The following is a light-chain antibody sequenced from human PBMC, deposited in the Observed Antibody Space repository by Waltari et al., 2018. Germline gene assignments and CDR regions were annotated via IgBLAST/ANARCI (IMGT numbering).Light chain of an antibody. V-gene: IGKV3-20*01. Sequence: EIVLTQSPGSLSSSPGDRVTLSCRASQSVSRAVAWYQQKPGQAPRPLIFGASNRATGIPDRFSGSGSETDFSLTISRLEPEDFAVYYCQHYVRLPATFGRGTKVEIK. CDR3: QHYVRLPAT. CDR2: GAS. CDR1: QSVSRAV. J-gene: IGKJ1*01.